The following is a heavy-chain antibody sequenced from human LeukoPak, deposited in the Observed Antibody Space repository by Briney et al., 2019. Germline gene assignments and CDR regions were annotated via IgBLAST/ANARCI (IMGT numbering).Heavy chain of an antibody. V-gene: IGHV3-9*01. CDR2: ISWNSGSI. D-gene: IGHD3-22*01. J-gene: IGHJ5*02. CDR3: ARDLGQYYDTSDNWFDP. CDR1: GFTFDDYA. Sequence: PGRSLRLSCAASGFTFDDYAMHWVRQAPGKGLEWVSGISWNSGSIGYADSVKGRFTISRDNAKNSLYLQMNSLRAEDTALYYCARDLGQYYDTSDNWFDPWGQGTLVTVSS.